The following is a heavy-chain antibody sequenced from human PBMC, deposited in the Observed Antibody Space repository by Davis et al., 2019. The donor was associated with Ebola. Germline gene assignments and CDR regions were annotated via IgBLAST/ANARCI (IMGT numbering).Heavy chain of an antibody. CDR3: VKDTSTVWFDV. J-gene: IGHJ3*01. CDR2: IGLSADT. D-gene: IGHD6-19*01. V-gene: IGHV3-23*01. CDR1: GFIFSNYA. Sequence: GESLKISCAASGFIFSNYAMSWVRRAPGKGLEWVSTIGLSADTHYADSVKGRFTISRDNSRNTLHLQMDSLRVEDTAIYYCVKDTSTVWFDVWGQGTTVTVSS.